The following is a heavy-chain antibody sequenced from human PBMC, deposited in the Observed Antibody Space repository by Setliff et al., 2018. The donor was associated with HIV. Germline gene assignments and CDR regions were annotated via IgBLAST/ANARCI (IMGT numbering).Heavy chain of an antibody. J-gene: IGHJ4*02. D-gene: IGHD4-4*01. CDR2: IYYSGST. CDR1: GGSITRTPYY. V-gene: IGHV4-30-4*08. CDR3: ARSVMTTTNYFDY. Sequence: SETLSLTCTVSGGSITRTPYYWGWIRQPPGKGLEWIGYIYYSGSTYYNPSLKSRVTISVDTSKNQFSLKLSSVTAADTAVFYCARSVMTTTNYFDYWGPGTLVTVSS.